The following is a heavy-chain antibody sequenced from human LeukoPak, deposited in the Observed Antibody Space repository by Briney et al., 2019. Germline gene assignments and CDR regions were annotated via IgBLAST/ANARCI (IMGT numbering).Heavy chain of an antibody. CDR2: ISYIGST. D-gene: IGHD4-17*01. V-gene: IGHV4-59*11. J-gene: IGHJ3*02. CDR1: GGSFSSHY. CDR3: ARDLVTVTKGFDI. Sequence: SETLSLTCAVSGGSFSSHYWTWIRQPPGKGLEWIGYISYIGSTNYNPSLKSRVTISIDTSKNQFSLKLSSVTAADTAVYYCARDLVTVTKGFDIWGQGTMVSVSS.